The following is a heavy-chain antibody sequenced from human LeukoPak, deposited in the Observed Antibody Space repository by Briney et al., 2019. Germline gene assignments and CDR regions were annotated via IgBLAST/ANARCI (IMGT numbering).Heavy chain of an antibody. Sequence: PGGSLRLSCAASGFTFSSYAMSWVRQAPGKGLEWVSAISGSGGSTYYADSVKGRFTISRDNSKNTLYLQMNSLRAEDTAIYYCAKAGYYDSGSHRAFDTWGQGTVVTVSS. J-gene: IGHJ3*02. D-gene: IGHD3-10*01. CDR3: AKAGYYDSGSHRAFDT. CDR1: GFTFSSYA. V-gene: IGHV3-23*01. CDR2: ISGSGGST.